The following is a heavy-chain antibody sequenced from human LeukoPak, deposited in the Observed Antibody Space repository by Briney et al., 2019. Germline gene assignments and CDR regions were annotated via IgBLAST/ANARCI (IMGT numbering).Heavy chain of an antibody. CDR3: ARDRSIAARPNWFDP. Sequence: PGGSLRLSCAASGFTFSSYSMNWVRQAPGKGLEWVSSISSSSSYIYYADSVKGRFTISRDNAKNSLYLQMNSLRAEDTAVYYCARDRSIAARPNWFDPWGQGTLATVSS. D-gene: IGHD6-6*01. CDR2: ISSSSSYI. CDR1: GFTFSSYS. J-gene: IGHJ5*02. V-gene: IGHV3-21*01.